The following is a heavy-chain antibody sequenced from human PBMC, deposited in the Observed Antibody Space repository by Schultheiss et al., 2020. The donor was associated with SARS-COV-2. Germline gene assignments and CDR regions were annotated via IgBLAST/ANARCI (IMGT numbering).Heavy chain of an antibody. CDR3: ARVFYDSSQPYDY. J-gene: IGHJ4*02. D-gene: IGHD3-22*01. Sequence: GGSLRLSCAASGFTFSSYWMSWVRQAPGKGLEWVANIKQDGSEKYYVDSVKGRFTISRDNSKNSLYLQMNSLRAEDTAVYYCARVFYDSSQPYDYWGQGTLVTVSS. CDR2: IKQDGSEK. V-gene: IGHV3-7*01. CDR1: GFTFSSYW.